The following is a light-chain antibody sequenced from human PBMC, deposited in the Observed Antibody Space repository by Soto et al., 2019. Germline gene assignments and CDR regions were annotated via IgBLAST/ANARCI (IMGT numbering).Light chain of an antibody. CDR2: AAS. J-gene: IGKJ5*01. CDR3: QQLNSYLIT. V-gene: IGKV1-39*01. Sequence: DIQMTQSPSSLSASVGDRVTITCRASQSISSYLNWYQQKPGKAPKLLIDAASSLQSGVPSRFSGSGSGTDFTLTISSLQPEDFATYYCQQLNSYLITFGQGTRLEI. CDR1: QSISSY.